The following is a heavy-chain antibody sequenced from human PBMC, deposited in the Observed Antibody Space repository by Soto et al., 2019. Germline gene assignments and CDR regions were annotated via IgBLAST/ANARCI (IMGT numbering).Heavy chain of an antibody. CDR2: IYYSGTT. CDR1: GSSISSNSYY. V-gene: IGHV4-39*01. J-gene: IGHJ6*02. Sequence: SETLSLTCTVSGSSISSNSYYWAWIRQPPGKGLEWIGNIYYSGTTYYNPSLKSRVTISVDTSKNQFSLKLSSVTAADTAVYYCARHKGGYYSGVDVWGQGTTVTVSS. CDR3: ARHKGGYYSGVDV. D-gene: IGHD3-16*01.